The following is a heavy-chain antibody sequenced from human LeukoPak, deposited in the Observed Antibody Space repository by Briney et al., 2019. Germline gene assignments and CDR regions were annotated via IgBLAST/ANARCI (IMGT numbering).Heavy chain of an antibody. CDR2: IRDDGSNK. J-gene: IGHJ4*02. CDR1: GFTFSSYG. Sequence: GGSLRLSCAASGFTFSSYGMHWVRQAPGKGLEGVAFIRDDGSNKYYADSVKGRFTISRDNSKNTLYLQMNSLRAEDTAVSYCARRAGAYSHPYDYWGQGTLVTVSS. V-gene: IGHV3-30*02. CDR3: ARRAGAYSHPYDY. D-gene: IGHD4/OR15-4a*01.